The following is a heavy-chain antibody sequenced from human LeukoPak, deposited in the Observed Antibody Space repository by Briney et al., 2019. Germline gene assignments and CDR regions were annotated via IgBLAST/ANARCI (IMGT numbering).Heavy chain of an antibody. D-gene: IGHD6-13*01. CDR2: VNSNGRSA. J-gene: IGHJ4*02. CDR3: SRGYSTRHFPFDS. V-gene: IGHV3-20*04. CDR1: GFNFDDYG. Sequence: GGSLRLSCAASGFNFDDYGMTWVRQIPGKGLEWVAGVNSNGRSAGYAASVRGRFTISRDNAKNSLYLETDSLRLDDTAFYYCSRGYSTRHFPFDSWGQGTLVTVSS.